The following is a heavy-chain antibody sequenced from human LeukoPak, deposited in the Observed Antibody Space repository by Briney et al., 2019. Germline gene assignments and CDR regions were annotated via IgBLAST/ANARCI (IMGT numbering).Heavy chain of an antibody. CDR3: ARGFGCSSTSCYERGNYYYGMDV. CDR1: GGSFSGYY. V-gene: IGHV4-34*01. CDR2: INHSGST. J-gene: IGHJ6*02. D-gene: IGHD2-2*01. Sequence: SETLSLTCAVYGGSFSGYYWSWIRQPPGKGLEWIGEINHSGSTNYNPSLKSRVTISVDTSKNQFSLKLSSVTAADTAVYYCARGFGCSSTSCYERGNYYYGMDVWGQGTTVTVSS.